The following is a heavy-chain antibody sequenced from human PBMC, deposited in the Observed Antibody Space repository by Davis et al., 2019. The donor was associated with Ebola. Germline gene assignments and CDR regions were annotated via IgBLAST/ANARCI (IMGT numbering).Heavy chain of an antibody. Sequence: ASSVKVSCKASGYTFTSYYVYWVRQAPGQGLEWMGMINPNDGRTIYAQKFQGRVTMTEDTSTDTAYMELSSLRSEDTAVYFCARDSSGVVGANDFDYWGQGSLVTVSS. V-gene: IGHV1-46*01. J-gene: IGHJ4*02. CDR3: ARDSSGVVGANDFDY. D-gene: IGHD1-26*01. CDR1: GYTFTSYY. CDR2: INPNDGRT.